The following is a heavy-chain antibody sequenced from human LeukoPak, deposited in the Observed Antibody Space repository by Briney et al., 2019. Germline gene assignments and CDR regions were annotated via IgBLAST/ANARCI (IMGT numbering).Heavy chain of an antibody. CDR2: IYYSGST. V-gene: IGHV4-30-4*01. D-gene: IGHD3-22*01. CDR3: ARDTRMGSGYHYFDL. J-gene: IGHJ4*02. Sequence: SETLSLTCSVSGDSISSGDYYWSWVRQPPGKTLECIGYIYYSGSTYSNPSLRSRVTISVDTPNKQFSLKLSSVTAADTAVYYCARDTRMGSGYHYFDLWGQGTLVTVSS. CDR1: GDSISSGDYY.